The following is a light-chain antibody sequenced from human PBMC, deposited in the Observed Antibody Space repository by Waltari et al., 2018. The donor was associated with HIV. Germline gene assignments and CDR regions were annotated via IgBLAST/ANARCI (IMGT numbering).Light chain of an antibody. J-gene: IGLJ3*02. CDR3: QSYDSSLSGSWV. V-gene: IGLV1-40*01. CDR2: GNS. CDR1: SSTIGPGPA. Sequence: QSVLTQPPSVSGAPGQRVTISCTGSSSTIGPGPAVHWYQQRPGTAPKLLIYGNSKRPSGVPDRFSGSKSGTSASLAITGLQAEDEADYYCQSYDSSLSGSWVFGGGTKLTVL.